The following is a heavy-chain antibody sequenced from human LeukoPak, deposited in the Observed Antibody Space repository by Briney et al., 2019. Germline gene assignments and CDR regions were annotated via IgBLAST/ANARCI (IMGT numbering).Heavy chain of an antibody. CDR2: MYTSGNS. D-gene: IGHD6-13*01. CDR1: GVSISSYY. V-gene: IGHV4-4*07. J-gene: IGHJ4*02. CDR3: ARGRSSSWYGFDY. Sequence: KPSETLSLTCTVSGVSISSYYWSWIRQPAGKGLEWIGHMYTSGNSNYNPSLKSRVTISVDTSKNQFSLKLSSVTAADTAVYYCARGRSSSWYGFDYWAQGTLVTVSS.